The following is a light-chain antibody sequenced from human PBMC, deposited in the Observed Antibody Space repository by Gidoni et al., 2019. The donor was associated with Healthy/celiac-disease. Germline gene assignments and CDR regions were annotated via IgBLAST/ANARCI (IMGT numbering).Light chain of an antibody. CDR2: AAS. V-gene: IGKV1-39*01. CDR3: QQRYSTPLP. Sequence: DIQMTQSPSTLSASVGDRVTITCRARQSISSYLHWYQQKPGKAPKLLIYAASSLQSGVPSRFSGSGSGTEFTLTISSLQPDDFATYYCQQRYSTPLPFGGGTKVEIK. J-gene: IGKJ4*01. CDR1: QSISSY.